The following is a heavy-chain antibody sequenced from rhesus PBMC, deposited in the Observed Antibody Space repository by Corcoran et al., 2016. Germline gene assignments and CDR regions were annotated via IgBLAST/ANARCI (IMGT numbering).Heavy chain of an antibody. Sequence: QVQLVQSGAEVKKPGASVKVSCKASGFTFGSYAISWVRQAPGPGLEWMGVIIPLVGITNYAEKFQGRVTITADTSTSTAYMELSSLRSEDTAVYYCASHASSYEDDYGYYYASDYWGQGVLVTVSS. D-gene: IGHD3-9*01. CDR2: IIPLVGIT. CDR3: ASHASSYEDDYGYYYASDY. J-gene: IGHJ4*01. CDR1: GFTFGSYA. V-gene: IGHV1-198*02.